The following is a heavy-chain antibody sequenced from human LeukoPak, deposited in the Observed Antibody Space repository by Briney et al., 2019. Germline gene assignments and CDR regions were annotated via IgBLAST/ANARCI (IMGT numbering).Heavy chain of an antibody. CDR1: GGSISSSSYY. CDR2: IYYSGST. J-gene: IGHJ2*01. CDR3: ARPGWRWLQSSDWYFDL. D-gene: IGHD5-24*01. Sequence: PSETLSLTCTVSGGSISSSSYYWGWIRQPPGKGLEWIGYIYYSGSTNYNPSLKSRVTISVDTSKNQFSLKLSSVTAADTAVYYCARPGWRWLQSSDWYFDLWGRGTLVTVSS. V-gene: IGHV4-61*05.